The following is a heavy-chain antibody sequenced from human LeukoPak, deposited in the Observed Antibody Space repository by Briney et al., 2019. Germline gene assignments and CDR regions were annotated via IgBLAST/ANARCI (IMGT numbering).Heavy chain of an antibody. CDR1: GFTFSSYE. J-gene: IGHJ5*02. D-gene: IGHD2-2*01. CDR3: ATLSST. CDR2: ISSSGTGI. V-gene: IGHV3-48*03. Sequence: GGSLRLSCAASGFTFSSYEMNWVRQAPGKGLEWVAYISSSGTGIYYADSVKGRFTISRDNAKNSLNLQMNSLRAEDTAVYYCATLSSTWGQGTLVTVSS.